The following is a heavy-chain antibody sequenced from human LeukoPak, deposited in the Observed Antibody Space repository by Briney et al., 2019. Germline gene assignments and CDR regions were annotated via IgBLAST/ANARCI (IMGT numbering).Heavy chain of an antibody. CDR2: IYNDGSA. V-gene: IGHV3-53*01. D-gene: IGHD1-14*01. CDR1: DFIVRSNY. J-gene: IGHJ3*02. CDR3: AIRGGPGSLDAFDI. Sequence: GGSLRLSCAASDFIVRSNYMTWVRQAPGKGLEWVSVIYNDGSAYYADSVRGRFTISRDTSKNTVYLQMNSLRAEDTAVYYCAIRGGPGSLDAFDIWAKGQWSPSLQ.